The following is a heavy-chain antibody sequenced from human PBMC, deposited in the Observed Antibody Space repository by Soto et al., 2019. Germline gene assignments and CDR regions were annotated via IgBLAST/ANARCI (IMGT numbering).Heavy chain of an antibody. CDR3: ARDLPYYDSSGYYPYYFDY. J-gene: IGHJ4*02. Sequence: GGSLRLSCAASGFSFSTYAMHWVRQAPGKGLEWVAVISYDGDHKYYTDSVKGRFTISRDNSKNTLYLQMNSLRAEDTAVYFCARDLPYYDSSGYYPYYFDYWGQGTLVTVSS. D-gene: IGHD3-22*01. CDR1: GFSFSTYA. CDR2: ISYDGDHK. V-gene: IGHV3-30-3*01.